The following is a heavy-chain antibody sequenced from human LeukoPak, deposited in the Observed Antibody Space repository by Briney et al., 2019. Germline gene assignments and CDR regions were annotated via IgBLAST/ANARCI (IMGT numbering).Heavy chain of an antibody. CDR2: ISGVSGSTT. CDR3: ARLEVRGVIGP. CDR1: GFTFGDYA. V-gene: IGHV3-23*01. J-gene: IGHJ5*02. D-gene: IGHD3-10*01. Sequence: GGSLRLSCAASGFTFGDYAMRWVRQAPGKGLEWVSAISGVSGSTTIYAASVKGRFTVSRDNSKNTLYLQMNSLRAEDTAVYFCARLEVRGVIGPWGQGTLVTVSS.